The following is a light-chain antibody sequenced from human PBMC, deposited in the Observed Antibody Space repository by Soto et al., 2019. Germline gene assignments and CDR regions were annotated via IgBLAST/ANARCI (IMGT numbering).Light chain of an antibody. CDR2: DAS. CDR3: QQGGT. Sequence: EIVLTQSPATLSLSPGERATLSCRASQSVNSYLDWYQQKPGQAPRLLIYDASNRATGIPARFSGSGSGTDFTLTISSLEPKDFAVYYCQQGGTFGQGTRLEIK. V-gene: IGKV3-11*01. J-gene: IGKJ5*01. CDR1: QSVNSY.